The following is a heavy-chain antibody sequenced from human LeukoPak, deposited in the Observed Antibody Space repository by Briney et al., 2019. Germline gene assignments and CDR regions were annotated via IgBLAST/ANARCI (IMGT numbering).Heavy chain of an antibody. CDR2: IIPIYGTP. D-gene: IGHD1-26*01. CDR1: GGIFSSYA. Sequence: SVKVSCKASGGIFSSYAFSWVRQAPGQGLQWMGGIIPIYGTPNYSQKFRGRVTITADESASTTYMELSSLRSADTAVYYCPRVGVGAVQYYFDPWGQGTLVTVSS. CDR3: PRVGVGAVQYYFDP. V-gene: IGHV1-69*13. J-gene: IGHJ4*02.